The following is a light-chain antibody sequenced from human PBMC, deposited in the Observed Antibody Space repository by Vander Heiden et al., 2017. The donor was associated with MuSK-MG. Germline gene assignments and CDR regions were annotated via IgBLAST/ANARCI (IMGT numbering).Light chain of an antibody. Sequence: DIQMTQSPSSLSASVGDRVTITCQASQDIGNFLNWYQHKPGKAPELLISEASTLQSGVPSRFSGSGVGTDFTLTINGLQPEDFATCYCLQYDFMPPFTFGPGT. J-gene: IGKJ3*01. CDR3: LQYDFMPPFT. CDR2: EAS. V-gene: IGKV1-33*01. CDR1: QDIGNF.